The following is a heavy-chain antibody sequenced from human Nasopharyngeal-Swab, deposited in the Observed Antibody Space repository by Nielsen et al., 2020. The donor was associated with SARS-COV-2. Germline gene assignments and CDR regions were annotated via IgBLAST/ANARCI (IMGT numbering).Heavy chain of an antibody. J-gene: IGHJ4*02. V-gene: IGHV3-23*01. CDR3: AKAYYDFWSGYYPLGY. Sequence: VRQMPGKGLEWVSAISGSGGSTYYADSVKGRFTISRDNSKNTLYLQMNSLRAEDTAVYYCAKAYYDFWSGYYPLGYWGQGTLVTVSS. CDR2: ISGSGGST. D-gene: IGHD3-3*01.